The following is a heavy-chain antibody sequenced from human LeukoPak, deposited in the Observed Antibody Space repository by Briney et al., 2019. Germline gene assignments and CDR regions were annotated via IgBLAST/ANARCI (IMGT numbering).Heavy chain of an antibody. CDR3: ARYDYDYVWGSSRGAYNRDAFDI. CDR2: IYHSGST. D-gene: IGHD3-16*01. J-gene: IGHJ3*02. Sequence: SETLSLTCTVSGYSISSGYYWGWIRQPPGKGLEWIGSIYHSGSTYYNPSLKSRVTISVDTSKNQFSLKLSSVTAAGTAVYYCARYDYDYVWGSSRGAYNRDAFDIWGQGTMVTVSS. V-gene: IGHV4-38-2*02. CDR1: GYSISSGYY.